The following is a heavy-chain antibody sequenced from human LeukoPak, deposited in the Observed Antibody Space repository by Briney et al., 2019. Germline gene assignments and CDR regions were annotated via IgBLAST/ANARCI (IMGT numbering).Heavy chain of an antibody. CDR3: ARDNIVVVPAARGGGYSYGH. J-gene: IGHJ4*02. V-gene: IGHV4-30-2*04. Sequence: GKGLEXXGYIYHXGSTYYNPSLKSRVTISVDTSKNQFSLKLSSVTAADTAVYYCARDNIVVVPAARGGGYSYGHWGQGTLVTVSS. D-gene: IGHD2-2*01. CDR2: IYHXGST.